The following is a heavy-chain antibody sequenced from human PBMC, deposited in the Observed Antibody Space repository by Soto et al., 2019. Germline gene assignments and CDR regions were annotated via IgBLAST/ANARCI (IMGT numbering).Heavy chain of an antibody. V-gene: IGHV3-49*03. D-gene: IGHD3-9*01. CDR3: TREPAEGVQALRYFDWPK. J-gene: IGHJ4*02. CDR1: GFTFGDYA. CDR2: IRSKAYGGTT. Sequence: PGGSLRLSCTASGFTFGDYAMSWFRQAPGKGLEWVGFIRSKAYGGTTEYAASVKGRFTISRDDSKSIAYLQMNSLKTEDTAVYYCTREPAEGVQALRYFDWPKGGQGTLVTVSS.